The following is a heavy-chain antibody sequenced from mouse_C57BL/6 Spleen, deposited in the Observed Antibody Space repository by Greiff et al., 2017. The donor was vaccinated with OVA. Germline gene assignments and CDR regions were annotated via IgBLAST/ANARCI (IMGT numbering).Heavy chain of an antibody. CDR3: ARDYDRTLYAMDY. Sequence: EVHLVESGGGLVKPGGSLKLSCAASGFTFSDYGLHWVRQAPEKGLEWVAYISSGSSTIYYADTVKGRFPIYRDHATRPLFLQMNSLRSDDTAMYYCARDYDRTLYAMDYWGQGTSVTVSS. V-gene: IGHV5-17*01. J-gene: IGHJ4*01. D-gene: IGHD2-4*01. CDR2: ISSGSSTI. CDR1: GFTFSDYG.